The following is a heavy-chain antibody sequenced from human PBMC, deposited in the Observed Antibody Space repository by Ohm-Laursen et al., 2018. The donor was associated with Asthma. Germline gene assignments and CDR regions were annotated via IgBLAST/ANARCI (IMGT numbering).Heavy chain of an antibody. CDR2: ISTASTFI. V-gene: IGHV3-21*04. CDR1: GYTFSRYS. Sequence: SLRLSCSASGYTFSRYSIHWVRQVPGKGLEWVASISTASTFIYYADSVRGRFTTSRDNAKNSVYLQMNSLRAEDTAVYYCARDRYDSSGMSSWFDPWGQGTLVTVSS. J-gene: IGHJ5*02. D-gene: IGHD3-22*01. CDR3: ARDRYDSSGMSSWFDP.